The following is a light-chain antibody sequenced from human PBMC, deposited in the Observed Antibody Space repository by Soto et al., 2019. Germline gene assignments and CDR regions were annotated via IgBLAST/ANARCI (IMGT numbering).Light chain of an antibody. CDR2: AAS. J-gene: IGKJ1*01. CDR1: QGISNY. V-gene: IGKV1-27*01. Sequence: DIQMNQSTSSLSASVGDRVTSTCRASQGISNYLAWYQQKPGKAPKLLIYAASTLQSGVPSRFRGSGSGTELTLTITSLQPEDFATYYCQKYNSAPRTFGHGTKVAIK. CDR3: QKYNSAPRT.